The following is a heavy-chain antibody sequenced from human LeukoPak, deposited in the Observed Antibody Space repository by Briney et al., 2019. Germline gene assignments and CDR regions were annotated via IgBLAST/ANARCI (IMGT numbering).Heavy chain of an antibody. Sequence: SETLSLTCTVSGGSISSYYWSWIRQPAGKGLEWIGRIYTSGSTNYNPSLKSRVTMSVDTSKNQFSLKLSSVTAADTAVYYCARESADYGDRHYYGMDVWGQGTTVTVSS. CDR3: ARESADYGDRHYYGMDV. D-gene: IGHD4-17*01. J-gene: IGHJ6*02. CDR2: IYTSGST. V-gene: IGHV4-4*07. CDR1: GGSISSYY.